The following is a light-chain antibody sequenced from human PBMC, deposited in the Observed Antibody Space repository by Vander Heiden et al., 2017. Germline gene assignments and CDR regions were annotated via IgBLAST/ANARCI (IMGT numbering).Light chain of an antibody. J-gene: IGKJ1*01. CDR3: LQDYNYPWT. CDR1: QGIRND. V-gene: IGKV1-6*01. CDR2: AAS. Sequence: AIQMTQSPSSLSASVGDRVTITCRASQGIRNDLGWYQQKPGKAPKLLIYAASSLQRGVPSRCSGSGSGTDFTLTISFLQPEDFATYYCLQDYNYPWTFGQGTKVEIK.